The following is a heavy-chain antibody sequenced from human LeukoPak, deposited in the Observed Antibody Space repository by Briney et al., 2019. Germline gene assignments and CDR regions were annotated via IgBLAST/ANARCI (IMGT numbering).Heavy chain of an antibody. CDR2: ISSSSSYI. Sequence: PGGSLRLSCAASGFTFSSYGMSWVRQAPGKGLEWVSSISSSSSYIYYADSVEGRFTISRDNAKNSLYLQMNSLRAEDTAVYYCAREENCSGGSCQYYYYYYMDVWGKGTTVTVSS. CDR1: GFTFSSYG. D-gene: IGHD2-15*01. J-gene: IGHJ6*03. V-gene: IGHV3-21*01. CDR3: AREENCSGGSCQYYYYYYMDV.